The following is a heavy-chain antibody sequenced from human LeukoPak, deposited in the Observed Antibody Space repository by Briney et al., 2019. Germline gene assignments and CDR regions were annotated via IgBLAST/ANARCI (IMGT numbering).Heavy chain of an antibody. CDR3: ARSHASIVGATRGTFDY. Sequence: GGSLRLSCAASGFTFSSYSMNWVRQAPGKGLEWVSSISSSSNYIYYADSVKGRFTISRDNAKNSLYLQMNSLRAEDTALYYCARSHASIVGATRGTFDYWGQGTLVTVSS. V-gene: IGHV3-21*04. CDR2: ISSSSNYI. J-gene: IGHJ4*02. D-gene: IGHD1-26*01. CDR1: GFTFSSYS.